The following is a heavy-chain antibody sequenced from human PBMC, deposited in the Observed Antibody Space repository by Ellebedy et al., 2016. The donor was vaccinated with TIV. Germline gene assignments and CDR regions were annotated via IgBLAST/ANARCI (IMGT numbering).Heavy chain of an antibody. Sequence: AASVKVSCKASGYIFSGYYMHWLRQAPGHRLEWMGWINPDRGDTKYPQSFQVRVSMTRDTSSSTAYMELSGLTSDDTAIYYCAKDRFPYYDSSGTTGYFDCWGQGTLVTVSS. CDR2: INPDRGDT. J-gene: IGHJ4*02. CDR1: GYIFSGYY. D-gene: IGHD3-22*01. V-gene: IGHV1-2*02. CDR3: AKDRFPYYDSSGTTGYFDC.